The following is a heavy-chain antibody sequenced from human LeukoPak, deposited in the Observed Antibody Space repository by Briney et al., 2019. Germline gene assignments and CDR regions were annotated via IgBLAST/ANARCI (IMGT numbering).Heavy chain of an antibody. CDR3: ARGAYISGWYSSPDY. V-gene: IGHV3-7*03. CDR1: GFTFTNDF. Sequence: GGSLRLSCAASGFTFTNDFMTWVRQAPGKGLEWVANMKVDGSDIHYVDSVKGRFTISSDNARNSLYLQMNSLRAEDTAMYYCARGAYISGWYSSPDYWGQGTLVTVSS. CDR2: MKVDGSDI. D-gene: IGHD6-19*01. J-gene: IGHJ4*02.